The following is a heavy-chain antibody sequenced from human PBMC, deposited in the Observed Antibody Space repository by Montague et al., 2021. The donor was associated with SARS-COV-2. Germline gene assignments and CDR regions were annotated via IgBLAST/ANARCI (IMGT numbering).Heavy chain of an antibody. CDR3: ARGMIRRVTTTCDY. D-gene: IGHD3-10*01. V-gene: IGHV4-39*02. Sequence: YYSGTTYYNPSLQSRGTISVDTSKNHLSLRLSSVTAADTAVYFCARGMIRRVTTTCDYWGQGRQFTVSS. CDR2: YYSGTT. J-gene: IGHJ4*02.